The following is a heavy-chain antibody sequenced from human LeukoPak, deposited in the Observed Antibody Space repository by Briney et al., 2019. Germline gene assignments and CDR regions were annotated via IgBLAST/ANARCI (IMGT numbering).Heavy chain of an antibody. CDR3: ARVQQQLPTGAFDI. D-gene: IGHD6-13*01. Sequence: GASVKVSCKASGYTFTSYDINWVRQATGQGLEWMGWMNPNSGNTGYAQKFQGRVTMTRDTSTSTVYMELSSLRSEDTAVYYCARVQQQLPTGAFDIWGQGTMVTVSS. V-gene: IGHV1-8*01. CDR2: MNPNSGNT. CDR1: GYTFTSYD. J-gene: IGHJ3*02.